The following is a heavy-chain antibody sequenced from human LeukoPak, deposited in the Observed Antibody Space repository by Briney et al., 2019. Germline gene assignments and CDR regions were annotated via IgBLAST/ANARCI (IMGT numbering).Heavy chain of an antibody. CDR1: GYTFTTNG. CDR3: ARERSGSYRFDY. D-gene: IGHD1-26*01. CDR2: ISAYSGNT. Sequence: ASVKVSCKASGYTFTTNGISWVRQAPGQGLEWMGWISAYSGNTIYAQKLQGRVTMTTDTSTSTAYMELRSLRSDDTAVYYCARERSGSYRFDYWGQGTLVTVSS. J-gene: IGHJ4*02. V-gene: IGHV1-18*01.